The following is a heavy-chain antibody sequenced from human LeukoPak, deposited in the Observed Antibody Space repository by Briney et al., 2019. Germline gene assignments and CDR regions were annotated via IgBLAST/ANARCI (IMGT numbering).Heavy chain of an antibody. D-gene: IGHD2/OR15-2a*01. CDR2: IAHDGTR. CDR3: TRENRPFCPFAF. CDR1: GGSIDSTNY. V-gene: IGHV4-4*02. Sequence: PSDTLSLTCGVSGGSIDSTNYWSWVRQAPGKGLEWSGEIAHDGTRNYNSSLRSRVAMCFGVANNYFSVGLTAVTAADTAPYYLTRENRPFCPFAFWGQGVLVTVSS. J-gene: IGHJ4*02.